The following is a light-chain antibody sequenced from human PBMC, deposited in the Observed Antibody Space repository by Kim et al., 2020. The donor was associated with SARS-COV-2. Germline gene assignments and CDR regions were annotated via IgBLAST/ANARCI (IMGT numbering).Light chain of an antibody. V-gene: IGLV2-14*03. CDR3: GSYSTSGTVI. Sequence: QSALTQPDSVSGSPGQSITISCTGTSSDVGAYNYVSWYQQHPGKAPKLMIFDVYIRPSGISNRFSGAKSGNTASLTISGLQAEDEADYYCGSYSTSGTVIFGGGTQLTV. CDR1: SSDVGAYNY. CDR2: DVY. J-gene: IGLJ2*01.